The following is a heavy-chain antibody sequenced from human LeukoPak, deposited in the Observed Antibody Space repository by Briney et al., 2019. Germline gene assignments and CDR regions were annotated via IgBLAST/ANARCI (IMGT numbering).Heavy chain of an antibody. D-gene: IGHD6-6*01. CDR1: GYSFTTYW. J-gene: IGHJ4*02. Sequence: GESLKISCKGSGYSFTTYWIGWVRQMPRKGLEWMGIIYPGDSDTRYSPSFQGQATMSADKSISTAYLQWSSLKASDTAMYYCARRGRSSNYFDYWGQGTLVTVSS. V-gene: IGHV5-51*01. CDR3: ARRGRSSNYFDY. CDR2: IYPGDSDT.